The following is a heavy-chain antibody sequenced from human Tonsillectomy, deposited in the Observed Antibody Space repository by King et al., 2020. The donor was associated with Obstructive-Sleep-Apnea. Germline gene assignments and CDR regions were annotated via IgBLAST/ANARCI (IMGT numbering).Heavy chain of an antibody. V-gene: IGHV3-30*04. CDR1: GFPFNSYG. D-gene: IGHD5-24*01. J-gene: IGHJ1*01. CDR2: ISYDGGDK. Sequence: VQLVESGGGVVQPGRSLRLSCAASGFPFNSYGLHWVRQVPGKGLEWVAVISYDGGDKYYGDSVRGRFTISRDNTKNTLYLEMDSLRPEDTAVYFCARDQMATISLDGLLEHWGQGTLVIVSS. CDR3: ARDQMATISLDGLLEH.